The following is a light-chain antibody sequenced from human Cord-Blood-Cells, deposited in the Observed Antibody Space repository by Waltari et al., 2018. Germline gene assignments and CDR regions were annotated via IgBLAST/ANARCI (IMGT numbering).Light chain of an antibody. V-gene: IGLV1-40*01. CDR1: SSNIGAGYD. J-gene: IGLJ3*02. CDR2: GNS. CDR3: QSYDSSLSGWV. Sequence: QSVLTQPPSVSAAPGQRVTISCTGSSSNIGAGYDVHWYQQLPGTAPKLLIVGNSNRPSGVPDRCSGSKSGTSASLAITGLQSEDEADYYCQSYDSSLSGWVFGGGTKLTVL.